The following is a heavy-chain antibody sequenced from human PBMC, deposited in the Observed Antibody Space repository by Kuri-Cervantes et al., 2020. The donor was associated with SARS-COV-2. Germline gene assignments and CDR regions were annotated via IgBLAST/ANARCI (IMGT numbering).Heavy chain of an antibody. CDR1: GFTFSGHW. Sequence: GGSLRLSCAASGFTFSGHWIHWVRQAPGKGLVWVSRINPDGSYTNNADSVKGRFTISRDNSKNTLYLQMNSLRAEDTAVYYCAKRGLVNYYGMDVWGQGTMVTVSS. V-gene: IGHV3-74*01. D-gene: IGHD6-19*01. J-gene: IGHJ6*02. CDR2: INPDGSYT. CDR3: AKRGLVNYYGMDV.